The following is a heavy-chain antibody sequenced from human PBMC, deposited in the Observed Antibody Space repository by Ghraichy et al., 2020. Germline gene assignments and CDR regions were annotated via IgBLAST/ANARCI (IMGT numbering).Heavy chain of an antibody. J-gene: IGHJ6*02. Sequence: SETLSLTCTASGVSFNSGSYYWSWIRQPPGKGLEWIGYIYYSGSTNYNPSLKSRVTISVDTSKNQFSLKLSSVTAADTAVYYCARVIAAAGTYGMDVWGQGTTVTVSS. D-gene: IGHD6-13*01. CDR3: ARVIAAAGTYGMDV. CDR1: GVSFNSGSYY. V-gene: IGHV4-61*01. CDR2: IYYSGST.